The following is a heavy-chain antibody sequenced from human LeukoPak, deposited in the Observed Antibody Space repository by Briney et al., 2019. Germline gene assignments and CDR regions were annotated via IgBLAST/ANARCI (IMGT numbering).Heavy chain of an antibody. CDR3: ARDLSGITGYTYGRGIDY. J-gene: IGHJ4*02. D-gene: IGHD5-18*01. V-gene: IGHV3-7*01. Sequence: TGGSLRLSCVASGFTFSSHRMTWVRQTPGKGLEWVANIKKDGSEKYYVDSVKGRFTISRDNAKTSLYLQMNSLRAEDTAVYYCARDLSGITGYTYGRGIDYWGQGTLVTVSS. CDR1: GFTFSSHR. CDR2: IKKDGSEK.